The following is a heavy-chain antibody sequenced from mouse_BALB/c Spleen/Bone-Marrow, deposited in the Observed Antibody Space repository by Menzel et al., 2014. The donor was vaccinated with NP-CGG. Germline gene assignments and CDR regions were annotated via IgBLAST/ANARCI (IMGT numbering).Heavy chain of an antibody. CDR1: GFNIKDTY. D-gene: IGHD2-3*01. CDR3: ARGLLQYYYAMDY. CDR2: IDPANGNT. J-gene: IGHJ4*01. Sequence: VQLQQSGAELAKPGASVKLSCTASGFNIKDTYMHWVKQRPEQGLEWIGRIDPANGNTKYDPKFQGKATITADTSSNTAYLQLSSLTSEDTAVYYCARGLLQYYYAMDYWGQGTSVTVSS. V-gene: IGHV14-3*02.